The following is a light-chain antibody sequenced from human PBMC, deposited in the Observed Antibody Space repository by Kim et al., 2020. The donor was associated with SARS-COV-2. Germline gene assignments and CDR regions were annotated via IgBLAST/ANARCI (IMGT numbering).Light chain of an antibody. V-gene: IGKV4-1*01. J-gene: IGKJ1*01. CDR2: WAS. Sequence: DVLMTQSPDSLAVSLGERATINCKSSQSVLYSSNNKNYLAWYQQKPGQPPKLLIYWASTRESGVPDRFSGSGSGTDFTLTISSLQAEDVAVYYCQQYHTTPRTFGQGTKVDIK. CDR1: QSVLYSSNNKNY. CDR3: QQYHTTPRT.